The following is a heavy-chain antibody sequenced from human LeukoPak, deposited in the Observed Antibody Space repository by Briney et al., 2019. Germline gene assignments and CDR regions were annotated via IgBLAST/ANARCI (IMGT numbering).Heavy chain of an antibody. Sequence: GASLRLSCAASGFTFSSYAMSWVRQAPGKGLEWVSAISGSGGSTYYADSVNGGFTMYRENYKNTLYLKMNRLRAADTAEYYCAETYSSDSGGYYPLDYWGQGTLVTVSS. CDR1: GFTFSSYA. V-gene: IGHV3-23*01. CDR2: ISGSGGST. J-gene: IGHJ4*02. D-gene: IGHD3-22*01. CDR3: AETYSSDSGGYYPLDY.